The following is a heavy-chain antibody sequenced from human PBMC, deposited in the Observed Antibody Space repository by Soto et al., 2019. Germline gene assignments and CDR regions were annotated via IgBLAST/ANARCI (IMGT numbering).Heavy chain of an antibody. Sequence: ASVKVSCKASGYTFTGYYMHWVRQAPGQGLEWMGWINPNSGGTNYAQKFQGWVTMTRDTSISTAYMELSRLRSDDTAVYYCESGYCSCGSCDGFDYWGQGNLLTVSS. D-gene: IGHD2-15*01. CDR3: ESGYCSCGSCDGFDY. CDR2: INPNSGGT. V-gene: IGHV1-2*04. CDR1: GYTFTGYY. J-gene: IGHJ4*02.